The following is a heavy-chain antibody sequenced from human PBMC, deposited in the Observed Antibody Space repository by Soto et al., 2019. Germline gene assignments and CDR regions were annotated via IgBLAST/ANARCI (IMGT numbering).Heavy chain of an antibody. D-gene: IGHD3-22*01. CDR3: ARDALPYYYDSSGYQGFDP. J-gene: IGHJ5*02. V-gene: IGHV4-61*01. CDR1: GGSVSSGSYY. CDR2: IYYSGST. Sequence: SETLSLTCTVSGGSVSSGSYYWSWIRQPPGKGLEWIGYIYYSGSTNYNPSLKSRVTISADTSKNQFSLKLSSVTAADTAVYYCARDALPYYYDSSGYQGFDPWGQGTLVTVSS.